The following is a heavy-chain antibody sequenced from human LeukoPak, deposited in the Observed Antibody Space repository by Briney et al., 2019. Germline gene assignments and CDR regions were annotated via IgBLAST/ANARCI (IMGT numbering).Heavy chain of an antibody. V-gene: IGHV1-46*01. J-gene: IGHJ5*02. Sequence: GASVKVSCKASGYTFTSYYMHWVRQAPGQGLEWMGITNPSGGSTSYAQKFQGRVTMTRDTSTSTVYMELSSLRSEDTAVYYCARARRGGSDQLLSPSGRSGYYPWGQGTLVTVSS. CDR1: GYTFTSYY. D-gene: IGHD3-3*01. CDR2: TNPSGGST. CDR3: ARARRGGSDQLLSPSGRSGYYP.